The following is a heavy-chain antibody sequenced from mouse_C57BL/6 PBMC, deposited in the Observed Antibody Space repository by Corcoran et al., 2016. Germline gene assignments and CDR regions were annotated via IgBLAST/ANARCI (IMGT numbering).Heavy chain of an antibody. J-gene: IGHJ1*03. V-gene: IGHV1-85*01. CDR2: IYPRGGST. Sequence: QVQLQQSGPELVKPGASVKISCKASGYTFTSYDINWVQQRPGQGLEWIGWIYPRGGSTKYNEKFKGKATLTVDTSSSTAYMELHSLTSEDSAVYFCANPYYSNSYWYFDVWGTGTTVTVSS. D-gene: IGHD2-5*01. CDR3: ANPYYSNSYWYFDV. CDR1: GYTFTSYD.